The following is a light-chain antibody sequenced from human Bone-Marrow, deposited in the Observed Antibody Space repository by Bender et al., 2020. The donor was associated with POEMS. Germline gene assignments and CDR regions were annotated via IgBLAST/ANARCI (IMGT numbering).Light chain of an antibody. CDR3: QVWDPGHICV. V-gene: IGLV3-1*01. CDR1: KLGDKY. CDR2: QDR. Sequence: SYEMTQPPSVSVSPGQTAIITCSGDKLGDKYSSWFQQKPGQSPMLVISQDRKRPSGIPERFSGSKSGNTATLTITRVEAGDEADYYCQVWDPGHICVFGGGTKLTVL. J-gene: IGLJ2*01.